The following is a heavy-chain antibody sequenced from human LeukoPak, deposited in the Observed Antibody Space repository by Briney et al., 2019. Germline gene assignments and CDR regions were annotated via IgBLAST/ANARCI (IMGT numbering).Heavy chain of an antibody. J-gene: IGHJ6*03. CDR1: GFTFSNAW. CDR3: TTEELGYCSGGSCYSLYYYYYYMDV. Sequence: PGGSLRLSCAASGFTFSNAWMSWVRQAPGKGLEWVGRIKSKTDGGTTDYAAPVKGRFTISRDDSKNTLYLQMNSLKTEDTAVYYCTTEELGYCSGGSCYSLYYYYYYMDVWGKGTTVTVS. V-gene: IGHV3-15*01. D-gene: IGHD2-15*01. CDR2: IKSKTDGGTT.